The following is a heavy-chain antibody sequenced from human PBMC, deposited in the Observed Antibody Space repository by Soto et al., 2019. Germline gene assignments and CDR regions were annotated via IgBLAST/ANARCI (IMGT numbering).Heavy chain of an antibody. Sequence: GGSLRLSCAASGFTFSSYGMHWVRQAPGKGLEWVAVISYDGSNKYYADSVKGRFTISRDNSKNTLYLQMNSLRAEDTAVYYCAKNGESRYYFDYWGQGTLVTVSS. CDR2: ISYDGSNK. D-gene: IGHD2-8*01. CDR3: AKNGESRYYFDY. CDR1: GFTFSSYG. J-gene: IGHJ4*02. V-gene: IGHV3-30*18.